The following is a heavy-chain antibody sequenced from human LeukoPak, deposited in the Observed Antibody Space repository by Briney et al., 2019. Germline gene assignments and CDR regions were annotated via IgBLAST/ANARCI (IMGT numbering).Heavy chain of an antibody. J-gene: IGHJ5*02. Sequence: SETLSLTCTVSGGSISSYYWSWLRQPPGKGLEWIGYIYYSGSTNYKPSLKSRVTISVDTSKNQFSLKLSSVTAADTAVYYCARGGYYGSGNDFRFDPWGQGTLVTVSS. CDR2: IYYSGST. V-gene: IGHV4-59*01. CDR3: ARGGYYGSGNDFRFDP. D-gene: IGHD3-10*01. CDR1: GGSISSYY.